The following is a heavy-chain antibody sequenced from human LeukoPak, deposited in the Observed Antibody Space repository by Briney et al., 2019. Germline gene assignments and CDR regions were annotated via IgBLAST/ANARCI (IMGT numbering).Heavy chain of an antibody. CDR2: ISSNGGST. D-gene: IGHD3-22*01. Sequence: AGGSLRLSCAASGFTFSSYAMHWVRQAPGKGLEYVSAISSNGGSTYYANSVKGRFTISRDNSKNTLYLQMGSLRAEDMVVYYCAGTMISPFDIWGQGTMVTVSS. J-gene: IGHJ3*02. V-gene: IGHV3-64*01. CDR3: AGTMISPFDI. CDR1: GFTFSSYA.